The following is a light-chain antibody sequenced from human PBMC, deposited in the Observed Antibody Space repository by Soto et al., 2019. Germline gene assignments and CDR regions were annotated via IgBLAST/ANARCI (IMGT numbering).Light chain of an antibody. V-gene: IGKV3-15*01. J-gene: IGKJ1*01. Sequence: EIVMTQSPATLSVSPGDRATLSCRASQSVSSNLAWYQQKPGQAPRLLIYGASTRATGIPARFSGSGSGTDFTLTISSLEPEDFAFYYCQQRSNWPPTFGQGTKVDIK. CDR3: QQRSNWPPT. CDR1: QSVSSN. CDR2: GAS.